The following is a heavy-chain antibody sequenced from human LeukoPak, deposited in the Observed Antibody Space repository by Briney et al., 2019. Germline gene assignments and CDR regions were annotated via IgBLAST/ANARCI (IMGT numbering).Heavy chain of an antibody. Sequence: ASVKVSCKASGYTFTSYYMHWVRQAPGQGFEWMGIINPSGGSTSYAQKFQGRVTMTRDTSTSTVYMELSSLRSEDTAVYYCARDRDYGDYVRYYYYYGMDVWGQGTTVTVSS. CDR3: ARDRDYGDYVRYYYYYGMDV. CDR2: INPSGGST. V-gene: IGHV1-46*01. J-gene: IGHJ6*02. D-gene: IGHD4-17*01. CDR1: GYTFTSYY.